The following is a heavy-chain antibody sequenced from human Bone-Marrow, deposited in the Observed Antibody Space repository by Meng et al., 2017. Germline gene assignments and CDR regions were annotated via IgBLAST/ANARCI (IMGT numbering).Heavy chain of an antibody. CDR3: ARDARWLQLLAFDY. J-gene: IGHJ4*02. V-gene: IGHV1-18*01. CDR1: GYTFTRYG. Sequence: VQLVQSGAEGKKPGASVKVSCNAAGYTFTRYGISWVRQAPGKGLEWMGWISAYNGNTNYAQKLQGRVTMTTDTSTSTAYMELRSLRSDDTAVYYCARDARWLQLLAFDYWGQGTLVTVSS. CDR2: ISAYNGNT. D-gene: IGHD5-24*01.